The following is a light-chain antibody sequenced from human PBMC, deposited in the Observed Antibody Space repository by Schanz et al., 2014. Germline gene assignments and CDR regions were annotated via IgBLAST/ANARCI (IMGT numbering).Light chain of an antibody. CDR3: CSYAGSNTFVV. J-gene: IGLJ2*01. Sequence: QSALTQPASVSGSPGQSITISCTGTASDIGSYNYVSWYQHHPAKAPKLLIYDVDRRPSAVSTRFSGSKTGNTASLTISGLQSEDEADYYCCSYAGSNTFVVFGGGTKLTVL. CDR1: ASDIGSYNY. CDR2: DVD. V-gene: IGLV2-23*02.